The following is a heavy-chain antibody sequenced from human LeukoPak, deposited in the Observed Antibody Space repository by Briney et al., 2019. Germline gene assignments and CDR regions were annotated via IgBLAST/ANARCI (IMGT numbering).Heavy chain of an antibody. J-gene: IGHJ4*02. CDR2: IRYDGSNK. CDR1: GFTFSSYG. V-gene: IGHV3-30*02. Sequence: GGSLRLSCAASGFTFSSYGMHWVRQAPGKGLEWVAFIRYDGSNKCYADSVKGRFTISRDNSKNTLYLQMNSMRAEDTAVYYCAKDKPGNYYDSSGYLLPDDWGQGTLVTVSS. CDR3: AKDKPGNYYDSSGYLLPDD. D-gene: IGHD3-22*01.